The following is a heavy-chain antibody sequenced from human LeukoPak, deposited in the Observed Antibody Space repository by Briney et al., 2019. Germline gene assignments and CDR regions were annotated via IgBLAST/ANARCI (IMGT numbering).Heavy chain of an antibody. Sequence: SETLSLTCTVSGGSLSSYYWSWIRQPPGKGLEWIGYIYYSGSTNYNPSLKSRVTISVDTSKNQFSLKLSSVTAADTAVYYCARGGGSYPYYFDYWGQGTLVTVSS. CDR2: IYYSGST. CDR3: ARGGGSYPYYFDY. J-gene: IGHJ4*02. V-gene: IGHV4-59*01. CDR1: GGSLSSYY. D-gene: IGHD1-26*01.